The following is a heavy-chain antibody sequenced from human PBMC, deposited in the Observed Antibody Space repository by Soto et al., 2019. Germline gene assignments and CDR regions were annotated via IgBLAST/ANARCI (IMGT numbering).Heavy chain of an antibody. J-gene: IGHJ3*02. V-gene: IGHV4-59*01. CDR1: GGSISSYY. D-gene: IGHD6-13*01. Sequence: QVQLQESGPGLVKPSETLSLTCTVSGGSISSYYLSWIRQPPGKGLEWIGYIYYSGSTNYNPSLKSRVTISVYTSKNQFSLKLSAVTAAATAVYYCARELAAAGTQGAFEIWGQGTMVTVSS. CDR2: IYYSGST. CDR3: ARELAAAGTQGAFEI.